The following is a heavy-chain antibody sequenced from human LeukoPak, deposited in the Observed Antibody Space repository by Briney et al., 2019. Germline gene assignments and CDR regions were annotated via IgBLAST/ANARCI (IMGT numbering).Heavy chain of an antibody. CDR3: ARVDSSWYFDY. J-gene: IGHJ4*02. V-gene: IGHV1-69*06. CDR1: GGTFSSYA. CDR2: IIPIFGTA. D-gene: IGHD6-13*01. Sequence: ASVKVSCKASGGTFSSYAISWVRQAPGQGLEWMGGIIPIFGTANYAQKFQGRVTITADKSTSTAYMELSSLRSEDTAVYYCARVDSSWYFDYWGQGTLVTVSS.